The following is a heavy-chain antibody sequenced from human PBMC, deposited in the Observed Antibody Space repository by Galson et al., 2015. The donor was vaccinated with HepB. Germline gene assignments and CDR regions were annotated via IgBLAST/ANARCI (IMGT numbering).Heavy chain of an antibody. CDR3: AGDTAMVIRTGTDY. CDR2: ISYDGSNK. V-gene: IGHV3-30*04. Sequence: SLRLSCAASGFTFSSYAMHWVRQAPGKGLEWVAVISYDGSNKYYADSVKGRFTISRDNSKNTLYLQMNSLRAEDTAVYYCAGDTAMVIRTGTDYWGQGTLVTVSS. CDR1: GFTFSSYA. J-gene: IGHJ4*02. D-gene: IGHD5-18*01.